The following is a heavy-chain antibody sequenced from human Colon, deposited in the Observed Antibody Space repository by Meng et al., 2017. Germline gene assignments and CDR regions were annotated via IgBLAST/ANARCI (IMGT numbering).Heavy chain of an antibody. CDR3: ARDTLYGTDY. CDR2: MSDSGTT. J-gene: IGHJ4*02. V-gene: IGHV4-31*03. D-gene: IGHD4-17*01. Sequence: QVHLHESGPGLVMPSDDLSLVCTVSGGSIKSGGYHWSWVRQHPGKGLEDIGFMSDSGTTDYNPSLRSRVSISEIGSSKNQFSLTLRSVTAADTATYFCARDTLYGTDYWGQGVLVTVSS. CDR1: GGSIKSGGYH.